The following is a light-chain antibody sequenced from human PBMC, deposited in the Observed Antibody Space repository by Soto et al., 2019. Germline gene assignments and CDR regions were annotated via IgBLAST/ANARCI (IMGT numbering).Light chain of an antibody. CDR2: EVS. Sequence: QSVLTQPPSVSASPGQSVTISCTGTSSDVGSYDRVSWYQQPPGTAPKLMIYEVSNRPSGVPDRFSGSKSGNTASLTISGLQAEDEADYFCASYTTSSAFVVFGGATKLTVL. V-gene: IGLV2-18*02. CDR3: ASYTTSSAFVV. J-gene: IGLJ2*01. CDR1: SSDVGSYDR.